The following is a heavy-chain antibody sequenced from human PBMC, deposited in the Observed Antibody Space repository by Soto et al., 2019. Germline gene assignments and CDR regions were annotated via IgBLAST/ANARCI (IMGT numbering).Heavy chain of an antibody. V-gene: IGHV4-39*01. J-gene: IGHJ4*02. Sequence: LQLQESGPGLVKPSETLSLTCTVSGGSISSSSYYWGWIRQPPGEGLEWIGTIYYSGNTYYNPSLKSRVTISVDTSENQFALKLSSVPAAATAVYYCARHGPMTYNWNPLGDWGQGTLVTVSS. D-gene: IGHD1-20*01. CDR3: ARHGPMTYNWNPLGD. CDR1: GGSISSSSYY. CDR2: IYYSGNT.